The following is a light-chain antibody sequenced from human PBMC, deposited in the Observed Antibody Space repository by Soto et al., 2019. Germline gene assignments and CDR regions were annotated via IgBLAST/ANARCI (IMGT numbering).Light chain of an antibody. V-gene: IGKV3-20*01. CDR2: GAS. Sequence: EIVLTQSPGTLSLSPGERATLSCRASQSIASSHLAWFQQKPGQAPRLLIYGASSRATGIPDRCSGSGSRTDFTLTITSLEPEDFAVYYCQQYGSSPRFTFGPGTKVDIK. J-gene: IGKJ3*01. CDR1: QSIASSH. CDR3: QQYGSSPRFT.